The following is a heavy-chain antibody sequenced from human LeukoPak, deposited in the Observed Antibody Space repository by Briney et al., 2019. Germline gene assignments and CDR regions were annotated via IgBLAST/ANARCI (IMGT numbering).Heavy chain of an antibody. D-gene: IGHD3-22*01. V-gene: IGHV1-24*01. CDR1: GYTLTELS. Sequence: ASVKVSCKVSGYTLTELSMHWVRQAPGKGLEWMGGFDPEDGETIYAQKFQGRVTMTEDTSTDTAYMELSSLRSEDTAVYYCATGRYYDSSGYYLPPFAFDIWGQGTMVTVSS. J-gene: IGHJ3*02. CDR2: FDPEDGET. CDR3: ATGRYYDSSGYYLPPFAFDI.